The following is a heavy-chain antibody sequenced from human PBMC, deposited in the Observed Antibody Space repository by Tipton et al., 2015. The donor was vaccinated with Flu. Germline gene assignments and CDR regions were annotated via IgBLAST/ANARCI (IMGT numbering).Heavy chain of an antibody. J-gene: IGHJ4*02. CDR1: GFTFSTYA. Sequence: QLVQSGGGLVQPGGSLRLSCAASGFTFSTYAMHWVRQAPGKGLEYVSAISSTGGSTYYANSVKGRFTISRDNSKSTLYLQMGSLGAEDMAVYYCARAIISLQGYDYWGQGTLVTVSS. CDR3: ARAIISLQGYDY. CDR2: ISSTGGST. D-gene: IGHD2-15*01. V-gene: IGHV3-64*01.